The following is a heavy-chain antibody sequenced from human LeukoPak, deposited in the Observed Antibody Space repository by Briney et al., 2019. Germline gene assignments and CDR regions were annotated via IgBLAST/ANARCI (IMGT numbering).Heavy chain of an antibody. V-gene: IGHV4-59*01. CDR2: IDHSGTT. D-gene: IGHD6-19*01. CDR1: GGPISSYY. CDR3: ARKSVAVRDAFDI. Sequence: SETLSLTCTVSGGPISSYYWSWIRQPPGKGLEWIGYIDHSGTTNYNPSLKSRVTISVDTSKNQFSLKLSSVTAADTAMYYCARKSVAVRDAFDIWGQGTVVTVSS. J-gene: IGHJ3*02.